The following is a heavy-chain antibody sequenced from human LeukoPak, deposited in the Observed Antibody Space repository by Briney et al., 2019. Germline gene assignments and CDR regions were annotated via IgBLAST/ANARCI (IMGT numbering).Heavy chain of an antibody. CDR1: GGTFRNYP. V-gene: IGHV1-69*01. D-gene: IGHD2-2*01. Sequence: SVKVSCKASGGTFRNYPISWVRQAPGQGLEWMGGILPIFRMTNYAEKYQGRVTITADESTTTAYLELNSLRSEDTAVYYCAICSSTWSGDRPDSWGQGSLVTVSS. CDR3: AICSSTWSGDRPDS. CDR2: ILPIFRMT. J-gene: IGHJ4*02.